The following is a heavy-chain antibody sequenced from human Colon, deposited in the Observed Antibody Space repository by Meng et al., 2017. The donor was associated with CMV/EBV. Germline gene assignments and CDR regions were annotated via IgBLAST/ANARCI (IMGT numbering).Heavy chain of an antibody. V-gene: IGHV4-34*01. D-gene: IGHD1-26*01. J-gene: IGHJ6*02. CDR2: VNHSGST. CDR3: AKLRGGPYYYSGMDV. Sequence: GSLRLSCAVYGESFSGYYWSWIRQPPGKGLEWIGEVNHSGSTNYNPSLKSRVTISVDTSKNQFSLKVNSLTVADTAVYYCAKLRGGPYYYSGMDVWGQGTTVTSP. CDR1: GESFSGYY.